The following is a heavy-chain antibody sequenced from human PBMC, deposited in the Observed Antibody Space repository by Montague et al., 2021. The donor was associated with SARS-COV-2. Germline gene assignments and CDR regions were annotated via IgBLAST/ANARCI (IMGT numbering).Heavy chain of an antibody. CDR3: ARHSSATLPAVD. Sequence: SETLSLTCTVSDGSISSFYWSWFRQPPGKGLEWIGYISDSGSTNYNSSLTSRVPMSVDTSKNQFSLTVNSVTAADTAVYYCARHSSATLPAVDWGQGTLVPVSS. CDR2: ISDSGST. CDR1: DGSISSFY. V-gene: IGHV4-59*08. D-gene: IGHD2-15*01. J-gene: IGHJ4*02.